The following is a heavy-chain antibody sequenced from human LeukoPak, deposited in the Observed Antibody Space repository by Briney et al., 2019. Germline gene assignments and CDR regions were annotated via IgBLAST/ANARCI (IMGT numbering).Heavy chain of an antibody. CDR2: MNPNSGNT. CDR1: GYTFTSYD. CDR3: ARGARYCSGGSCYLYYFDY. D-gene: IGHD2-15*01. J-gene: IGHJ4*02. Sequence: ASVKVSCKASGYTFTSYDINWVRQATGQGLEWMGWMNPNSGNTGYAQKFQGRVTMTRNTSISTAYMELSSLRSEDTAVYYCARGARYCSGGSCYLYYFDYWGQETLVTVSS. V-gene: IGHV1-8*01.